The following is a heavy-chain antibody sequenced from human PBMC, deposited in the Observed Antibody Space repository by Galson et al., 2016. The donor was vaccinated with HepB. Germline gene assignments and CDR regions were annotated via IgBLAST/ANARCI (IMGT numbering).Heavy chain of an antibody. J-gene: IGHJ4*02. CDR2: ISAYNGNT. D-gene: IGHD3-22*01. Sequence: SVKVSCKASGYTFTTYGITWMRQAPGQGLEWMGWISAYNGNTNYGQNLQGRVTMTTDTSTSTAYLEVRSLRSDDTAVYYCAREFYYDVGGYHCYYVDSRGQGALVTVSS. CDR3: AREFYYDVGGYHCYYVDS. V-gene: IGHV1-18*01. CDR1: GYTFTTYG.